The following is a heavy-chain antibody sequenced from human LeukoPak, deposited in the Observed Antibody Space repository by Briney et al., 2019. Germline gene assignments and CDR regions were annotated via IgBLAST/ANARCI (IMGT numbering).Heavy chain of an antibody. J-gene: IGHJ6*02. V-gene: IGHV3-30-3*01. CDR3: ARDHSSSWPYYYGMDV. D-gene: IGHD6-13*01. Sequence: PGGSLRLSCAASGFTFSSYAMHWVRQAPGKGLEWVAVISYDGSNKYYADSVKGRFTISRDNSKNTLYLQMNSLRAEDTAVYYCARDHSSSWPYYYGMDVWGQGTTVTVSS. CDR1: GFTFSSYA. CDR2: ISYDGSNK.